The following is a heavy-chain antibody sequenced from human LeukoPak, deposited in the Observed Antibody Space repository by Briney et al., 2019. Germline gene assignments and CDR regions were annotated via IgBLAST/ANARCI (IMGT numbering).Heavy chain of an antibody. V-gene: IGHV3-48*04. D-gene: IGHD5-12*01. CDR1: GFTFSSYS. Sequence: GGSLRLSCAASGFTFSSYSMNWVRQAPGKGLEWVSHISSSSSTIYYADSVKGRFTISRDNAKNSLYLQMNSLRAEDTAVYYCARDSTPYVPIIWDYWGQGTLVTVSS. CDR2: ISSSSSTI. J-gene: IGHJ4*02. CDR3: ARDSTPYVPIIWDY.